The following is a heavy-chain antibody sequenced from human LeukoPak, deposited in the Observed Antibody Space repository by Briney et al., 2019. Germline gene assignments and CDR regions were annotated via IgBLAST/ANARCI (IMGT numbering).Heavy chain of an antibody. J-gene: IGHJ4*02. V-gene: IGHV3-23*01. CDR3: AKVRYYYDSSGYSN. D-gene: IGHD3-22*01. CDR2: VSGSGGST. CDR1: GFTFSGYS. Sequence: GGSLRLSCGASGFTFSGYSMNWVRQAPGKGLEWVSGVSGSGGSTYYADSVKGRFTISRDNSKNTLYLQMNSLRAEDTAIYYCAKVRYYYDSSGYSNGGQGPLVTVSS.